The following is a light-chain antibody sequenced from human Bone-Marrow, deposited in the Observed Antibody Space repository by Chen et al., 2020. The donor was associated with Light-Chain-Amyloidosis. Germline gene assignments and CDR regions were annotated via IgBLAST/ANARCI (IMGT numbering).Light chain of an antibody. CDR1: SSNIGSNY. CDR3: AAWDDTLSGPV. Sequence: QSVLTQPPSASGTPGQRVTISCSGGSSNIGSNYVYWYQQLPGTAPQLLIYKNNQRPSGVPARFSGSKSGTSASLAISGVRSEDEADYHCAAWDDTLSGPVFGGGTKVTVL. CDR2: KNN. V-gene: IGLV1-47*01. J-gene: IGLJ3*02.